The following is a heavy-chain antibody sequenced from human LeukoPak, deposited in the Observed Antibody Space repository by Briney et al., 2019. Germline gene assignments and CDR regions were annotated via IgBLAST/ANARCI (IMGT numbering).Heavy chain of an antibody. CDR2: IYTSGST. CDR1: GGSFSGYY. V-gene: IGHV4-59*10. Sequence: NSSETLSLTCAVYGGSFSGYYWSWIRQPAGKGLEWIGRIYTSGSTIYNPSLKSRVTMSVDTSKNQFSLELRSVTAADTAVYYCARGVRDSRGWYHLDYWGQGTLITVSS. J-gene: IGHJ4*02. D-gene: IGHD6-19*01. CDR3: ARGVRDSRGWYHLDY.